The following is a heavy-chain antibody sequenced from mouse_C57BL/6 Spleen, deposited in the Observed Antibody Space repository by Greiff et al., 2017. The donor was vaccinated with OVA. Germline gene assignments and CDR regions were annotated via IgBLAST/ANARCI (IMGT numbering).Heavy chain of an antibody. CDR1: GYTFTDYN. CDR2: INPNNGGT. Sequence: EVQLQQSGPELVKPGASVKIPCKASGYTFTDYNMDWVKQSHGKSLEWIGDINPNNGGTIYNQKFKGKATLTVDKSSSTAYMELRSLTSEDTAVYYCAREETYGYDWYFDVWGTGTTVTVSS. J-gene: IGHJ1*03. V-gene: IGHV1-18*01. D-gene: IGHD2-2*01. CDR3: AREETYGYDWYFDV.